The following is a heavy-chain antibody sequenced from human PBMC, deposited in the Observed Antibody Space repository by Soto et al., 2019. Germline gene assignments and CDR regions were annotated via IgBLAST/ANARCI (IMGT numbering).Heavy chain of an antibody. V-gene: IGHV4-39*07. CDR3: ARGGYYDFWSGSTPGAFDV. D-gene: IGHD3-3*01. J-gene: IGHJ3*01. CDR1: GGSISSSSYY. CDR2: IYYSGST. Sequence: SETLSLTCTVSGGSISSSSYYWGWIRQPPGKGLEWIGSIYYSGSTYYNPSLKSRVTISVDTSKNQFSLKLNSVTAADTAVYYCARGGYYDFWSGSTPGAFDVWGQGTMVTVSS.